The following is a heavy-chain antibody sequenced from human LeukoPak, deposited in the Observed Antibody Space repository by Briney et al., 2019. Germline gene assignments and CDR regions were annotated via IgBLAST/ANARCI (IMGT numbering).Heavy chain of an antibody. CDR1: GYTFSSYY. CDR2: ISPRGGST. Sequence: GASVKVSCKASGYTFSSYYMHWVRQGPGQGLDWMGLISPRGGSTTDAQTFQGRVTMTRDTSTSTVSMDLTSLRSEDPAVYYCGRGRFGGGDYWGQGTLVTVSS. J-gene: IGHJ4*02. CDR3: GRGRFGGGDY. D-gene: IGHD3-10*01. V-gene: IGHV1-46*01.